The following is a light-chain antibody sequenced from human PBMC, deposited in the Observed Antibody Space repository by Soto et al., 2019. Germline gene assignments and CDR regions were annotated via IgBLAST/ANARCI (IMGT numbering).Light chain of an antibody. CDR1: SSDVGGYNY. CDR3: NSYTGSTSYV. CDR2: EVS. Sequence: QSALTQPASVSGSPGQSITISCTGTSSDVGGYNYVSWYQHHPGKAPKLMIYEVSYRPSGVSNRFSGSKSGNTASLTISGLQAEDEADYYCNSYTGSTSYVFGTGTKLTVL. V-gene: IGLV2-14*01. J-gene: IGLJ1*01.